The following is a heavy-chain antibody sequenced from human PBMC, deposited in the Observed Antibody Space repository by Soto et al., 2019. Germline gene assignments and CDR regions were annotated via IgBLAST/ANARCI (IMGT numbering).Heavy chain of an antibody. CDR3: ARQGSCSSTSCYVDY. J-gene: IGHJ4*02. V-gene: IGHV5-51*01. CDR2: IYPGDSDT. CDR1: GYSFTSYW. Sequence: ASLKISCKGSGYSFTSYWIGWVRQMPGKGLEWMGIIYPGDSDTRYSPSFQGQVTISADKSISTAYLQWSSLKASDTAMYYCARQGSCSSTSCYVDYWGQGTLVTVSS. D-gene: IGHD2-2*01.